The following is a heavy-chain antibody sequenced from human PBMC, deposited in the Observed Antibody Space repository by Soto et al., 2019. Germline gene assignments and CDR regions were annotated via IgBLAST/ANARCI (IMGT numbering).Heavy chain of an antibody. CDR3: ERVPDS. V-gene: IGHV4-31*03. J-gene: IGHJ4*02. CDR2: IYYSGST. Sequence: QVQLQESGPGLVKPSQTLSLTCTVSGGSISSGGYSWSWIRQHPGKGLEWIGYIYYSGSTYYNPSLTSRVTISVDSSKSLFSLKLTSVTASDPAVCCCERVPDSWGQGTLVTVSS. CDR1: GGSISSGGYS.